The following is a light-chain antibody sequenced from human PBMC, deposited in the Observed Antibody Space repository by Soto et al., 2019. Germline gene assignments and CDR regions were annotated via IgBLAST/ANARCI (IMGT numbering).Light chain of an antibody. CDR2: AAS. J-gene: IGKJ4*01. V-gene: IGKV3-15*01. CDR3: QQYNDWPPLT. Sequence: EIVMTQSPGTLSVSPGEKATLSCRASQSVSTNLAWYQQKPGQGPRLLIYAASTRATGIPARFSGSGSGTEFTLTINSLQSEDFAVYYCQQYNDWPPLTFGGGTKVEIK. CDR1: QSVSTN.